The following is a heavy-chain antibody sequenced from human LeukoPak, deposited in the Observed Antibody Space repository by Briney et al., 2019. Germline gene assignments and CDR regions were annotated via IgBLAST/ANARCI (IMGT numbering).Heavy chain of an antibody. CDR1: GGSFSNYY. J-gene: IGHJ4*02. CDR3: AREIRANEFWSGDSLGAIFDY. V-gene: IGHV4-34*01. D-gene: IGHD3-3*01. CDR2: INQSGST. Sequence: PSEPLSLTCAVYGGSFSNYYWSWIRQPPGRGPEWIGGINQSGSTSYNPSLKSRVAISIDTSKNQFSLRLTSVTAADTAVYYCAREIRANEFWSGDSLGAIFDYWGQGTPVTVSS.